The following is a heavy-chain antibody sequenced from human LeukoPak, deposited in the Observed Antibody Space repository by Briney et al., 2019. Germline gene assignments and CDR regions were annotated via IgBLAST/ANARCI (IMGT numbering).Heavy chain of an antibody. CDR1: GGSISSYY. V-gene: IGHV4-4*07. CDR2: IYTSGST. J-gene: IGHJ4*02. Sequence: SESLSLTCTVSGGSISSYYWSWIRQPAGKGLEWIGRIYTSGSTNYNPSLKSRVTMSVDTSKNQFSLKLSSVTAADRAVYYCAREGEYSSTSGAYYFESWGQGTLVTVSS. CDR3: AREGEYSSTSGAYYFES. D-gene: IGHD6-6*01.